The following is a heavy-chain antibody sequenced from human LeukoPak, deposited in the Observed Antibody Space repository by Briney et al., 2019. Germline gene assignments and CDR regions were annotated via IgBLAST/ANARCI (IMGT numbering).Heavy chain of an antibody. CDR2: INPNSGDT. CDR1: GYTFTGYY. CDR3: ASRQLPYNFDY. J-gene: IGHJ4*02. V-gene: IGHV1-2*02. D-gene: IGHD1-1*01. Sequence: VASVKVSCKASGYTFTGYYMHWVRQAPGQGLEWMGWINPNSGDTNYTQKFQGRVTMTRDTSISTAYMELSRLRSDDTAVYYCASRQLPYNFDYWGQGTLVTVSS.